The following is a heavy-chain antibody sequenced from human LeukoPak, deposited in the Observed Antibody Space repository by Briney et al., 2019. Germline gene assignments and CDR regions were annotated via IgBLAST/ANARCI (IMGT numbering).Heavy chain of an antibody. D-gene: IGHD3-22*01. Sequence: GESLKISCKGSGYGFTSYWIGWVRQMPGKGLEWMGIIYPGDSDTRYSPSFQGQVTISADKSISTAYLQWSSLKASDTAMYYCARLIYYDSSAYYYDAFDIWGQGTMVTVSS. J-gene: IGHJ3*02. CDR3: ARLIYYDSSAYYYDAFDI. CDR2: IYPGDSDT. V-gene: IGHV5-51*01. CDR1: GYGFTSYW.